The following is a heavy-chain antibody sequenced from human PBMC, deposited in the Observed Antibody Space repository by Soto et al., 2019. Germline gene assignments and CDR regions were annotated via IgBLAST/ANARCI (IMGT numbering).Heavy chain of an antibody. CDR2: IKQDGSEK. J-gene: IGHJ4*02. CDR3: ARVLAVAGKGPFDY. CDR1: GFTFSSYW. V-gene: IGHV3-7*01. D-gene: IGHD6-19*01. Sequence: PGGSLRLSCAASGFTFSSYWMSWVRQAPGKGLEWVANIKQDGSEKYYVDSVKGRFTISRDNAKNSLYLQMNSLRAEDTAVYYCARVLAVAGKGPFDYWGQGTLVTVSS.